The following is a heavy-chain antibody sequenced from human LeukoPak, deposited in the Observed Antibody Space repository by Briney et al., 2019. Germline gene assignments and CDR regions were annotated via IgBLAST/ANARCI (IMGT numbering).Heavy chain of an antibody. CDR3: SNDRSGSYSAY. CDR1: GFTFSNYG. J-gene: IGHJ4*02. CDR2: ISYDGRNK. D-gene: IGHD3-10*01. V-gene: IGHV3-30*18. Sequence: PGSSLRLSCAASGFTFSNYGMLGVRQAPGKGLEGWAVISYDGRNKYYADSVKGRFTISRDNSKNTLYLQMTSLRAEDTAVYYCSNDRSGSYSAYWGQGTLVTVSS.